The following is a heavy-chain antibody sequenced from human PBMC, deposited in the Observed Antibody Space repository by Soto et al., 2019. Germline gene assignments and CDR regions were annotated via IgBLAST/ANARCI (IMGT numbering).Heavy chain of an antibody. CDR1: GFTFSSYA. CDR2: ISYDGSNK. V-gene: IGHV3-30-3*01. D-gene: IGHD6-13*01. CDR3: ARIRIAAAGTSQNDNWFDP. J-gene: IGHJ5*02. Sequence: GGSLRLSCAASGFTFSSYAMHWVRQAPGKGLEWVAVISYDGSNKYYADSVKGRFTISRDNSKNTLYLQMNSLRAEDTAVYYCARIRIAAAGTSQNDNWFDPWGQGTLVTVSS.